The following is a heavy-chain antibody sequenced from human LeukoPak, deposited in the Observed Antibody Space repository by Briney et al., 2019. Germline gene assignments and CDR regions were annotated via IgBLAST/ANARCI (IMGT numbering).Heavy chain of an antibody. D-gene: IGHD4-23*01. CDR2: FSDSDETT. CDR1: GFTFTYYA. Sequence: GSLRLSCAASGFTFTYYAMTWVRQAPGKGLEWVSTFSDSDETTYYSASVRGRFTISRDTSKNILYLQMNNVRADDTATYYCAKSLRGYGGLDHWGQGALVTVSS. CDR3: AKSLRGYGGLDH. V-gene: IGHV3-23*01. J-gene: IGHJ5*02.